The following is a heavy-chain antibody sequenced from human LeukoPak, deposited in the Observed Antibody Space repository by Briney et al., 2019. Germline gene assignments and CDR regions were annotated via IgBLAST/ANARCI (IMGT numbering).Heavy chain of an antibody. Sequence: PSETLSLTCTVSGGSISSYYWSWIRQPPGKGLEWIGYIYYSGSTNYNPSLKSRVTISVDTSKNQFSLKLSSVTAADTAVYYCASSIVGAPRIDYWGQGTLVTVSS. CDR3: ASSIVGAPRIDY. J-gene: IGHJ4*02. CDR1: GGSISSYY. V-gene: IGHV4-59*08. CDR2: IYYSGST. D-gene: IGHD1-26*01.